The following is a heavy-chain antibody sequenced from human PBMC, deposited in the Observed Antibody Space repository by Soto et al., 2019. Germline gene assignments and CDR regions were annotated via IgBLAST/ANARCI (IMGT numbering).Heavy chain of an antibody. Sequence: SETLSLTCTVSGGSISSGGYYWSWIRQHPGKGLEWIGYIYYSGITYYNPSLKSRVTISVDTSKNQFSLKLSSVTAADTAVYYCARASIQLWLGSWFDPWGQGTLVTVSS. CDR2: IYYSGIT. D-gene: IGHD5-18*01. CDR3: ARASIQLWLGSWFDP. V-gene: IGHV4-31*03. CDR1: GGSISSGGYY. J-gene: IGHJ5*02.